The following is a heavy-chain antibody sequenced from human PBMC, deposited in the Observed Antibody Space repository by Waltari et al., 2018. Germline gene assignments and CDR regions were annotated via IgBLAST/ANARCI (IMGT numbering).Heavy chain of an antibody. J-gene: IGHJ6*03. V-gene: IGHV3-21*04. CDR2: IGANGDYI. CDR3: ASHFEDYYYYMDV. Sequence: VQLLESGGGLVTPGASLRLSCVASGFSFDSYTMNWVRQAPGKGLEWVSSIGANGDYIYYADSVRGRFTTSRDNARNSLYLQMTSLRVDDSAIYFCASHFEDYYYYMDVWGKGTTVTVSS. CDR1: GFSFDSYT.